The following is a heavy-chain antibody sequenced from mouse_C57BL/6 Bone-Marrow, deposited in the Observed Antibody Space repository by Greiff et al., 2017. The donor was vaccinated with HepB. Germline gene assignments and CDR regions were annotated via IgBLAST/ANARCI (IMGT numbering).Heavy chain of an antibody. CDR1: GYTFTNYW. J-gene: IGHJ3*01. V-gene: IGHV1-63*01. Sequence: VQLQQSGAELVRPGTSVKMSCKASGYTFTNYWIGWAKQRPGHGLEWIGAIYPGGGYTNYNEKFKGKATLTADKSSSTAYMQFSSLTSEDSAIYYCSRGYDYDGAWFAYWGQGTLVTVSA. CDR2: IYPGGGYT. D-gene: IGHD2-4*01. CDR3: SRGYDYDGAWFAY.